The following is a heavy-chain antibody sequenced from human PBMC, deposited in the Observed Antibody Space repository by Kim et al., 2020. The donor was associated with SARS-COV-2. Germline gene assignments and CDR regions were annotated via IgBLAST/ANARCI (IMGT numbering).Heavy chain of an antibody. CDR3: IREISNGGVDV. V-gene: IGHV3-9*02. J-gene: IGHJ6*02. CDR2: ITKNSKTI. Sequence: GGSLRLSCTASGFTSNDGALHWVRQVLGRGLEWVSGITKNSKTIGYAGSVKGRFTISRDDAKNSLFLQMNSLRVEDTALYYCIREISNGGVDVWGQGTTVTVSS. CDR1: GFTSNDGA. D-gene: IGHD3-22*01.